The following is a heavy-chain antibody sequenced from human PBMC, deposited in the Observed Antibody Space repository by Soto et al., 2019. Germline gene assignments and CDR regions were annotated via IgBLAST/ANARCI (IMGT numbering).Heavy chain of an antibody. CDR1: GYTFSNYG. Sequence: ASVKVSCMASGYTFSNYGIHWVRQAPGQRLEWMGLINAGNGNTKYSQKFQGRVTLTRDTSASTAYMELSSLRSEDTAVYYCAREGSAPYYYYGMDAWGQGTTVTVSS. J-gene: IGHJ6*02. V-gene: IGHV1-3*01. CDR3: AREGSAPYYYYGMDA. CDR2: INAGNGNT. D-gene: IGHD3-10*01.